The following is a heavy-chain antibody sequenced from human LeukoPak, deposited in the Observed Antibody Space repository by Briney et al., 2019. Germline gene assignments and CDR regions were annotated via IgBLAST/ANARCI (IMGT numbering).Heavy chain of an antibody. CDR1: GLTFSSYA. CDR2: ISYDGSNK. J-gene: IGHJ6*02. D-gene: IGHD6-19*01. CDR3: AREDSGWYYYYYYGMDV. V-gene: IGHV3-30*04. Sequence: SLRLSCAAAGLTFSSYAMHWVRQAPGKGLEWVAFISYDGSNKYYADSVKGRFTISRDNSKKTLYLKMNRLRDEETAVYSCAREDSGWYYYYYYGMDVWGQGTTVTVSS.